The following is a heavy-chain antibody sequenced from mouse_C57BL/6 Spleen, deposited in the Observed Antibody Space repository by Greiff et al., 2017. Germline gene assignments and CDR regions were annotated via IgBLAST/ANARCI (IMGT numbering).Heavy chain of an antibody. V-gene: IGHV1-15*01. Sequence: QVQLQQSGAELVRPGASVTLSCKASGYTFTDYEMHWVKQTPVHGLEWIGAIDPETGGTAYNQKFKGKAILTADKSSSTAYMELRSLTSEDSAVYYCTRTGSSSWDFDVWGTGTTVTVSS. J-gene: IGHJ1*03. D-gene: IGHD1-1*01. CDR2: IDPETGGT. CDR1: GYTFTDYE. CDR3: TRTGSSSWDFDV.